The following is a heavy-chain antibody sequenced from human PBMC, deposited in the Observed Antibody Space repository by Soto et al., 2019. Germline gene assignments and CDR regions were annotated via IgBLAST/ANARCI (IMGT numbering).Heavy chain of an antibody. V-gene: IGHV3-23*01. Sequence: GXSRRLSCTASGFAFNNYTMSWVRQAPGEGLEWVSSISGSATSTYYAGSVKGRFTISRDDSKNTLYLQMNSLRAEDTALYYCAKDRIEMATLTPFDYWGQGTLVTVSS. CDR2: ISGSATST. J-gene: IGHJ4*02. D-gene: IGHD4-4*01. CDR3: AKDRIEMATLTPFDY. CDR1: GFAFNNYT.